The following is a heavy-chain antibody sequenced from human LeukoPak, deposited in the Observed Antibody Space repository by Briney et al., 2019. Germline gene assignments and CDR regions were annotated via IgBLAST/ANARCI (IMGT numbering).Heavy chain of an antibody. CDR2: MNPNSGKT. CDR1: GYTFTTSD. J-gene: IGHJ4*02. CDR3: ARGRPGPAGAGTYDF. D-gene: IGHD6-13*01. Sequence: ASVKVSCKASGYTFTTSDINWVRQATGQGLEWMGWMNPNSGKTGSAQKFQGRLTMTKNTPTTTAYMEVTGLRFEDTAIYYCARGRPGPAGAGTYDFWGQGTLITVSS. V-gene: IGHV1-8*01.